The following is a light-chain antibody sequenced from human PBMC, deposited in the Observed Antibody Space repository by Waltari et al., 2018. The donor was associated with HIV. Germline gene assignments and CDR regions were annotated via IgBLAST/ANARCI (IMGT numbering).Light chain of an antibody. J-gene: IGLJ3*02. CDR3: SSYGDSLRVL. Sequence: QSALTQSPSASGSLGKSVTISCTGSSSDIGAYDSVSWFQQHPRSAPKLLLYEVTRRPSTVSDRFSGSRSGSTAFLTVAGLQPDDEATYFCSSYGDSLRVLFGGGTNVTVL. CDR2: EVT. CDR1: SSDIGAYDS. V-gene: IGLV2-8*01.